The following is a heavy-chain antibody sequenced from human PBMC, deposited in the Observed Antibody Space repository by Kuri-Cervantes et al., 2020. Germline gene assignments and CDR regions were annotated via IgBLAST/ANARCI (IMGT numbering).Heavy chain of an antibody. J-gene: IGHJ6*02. CDR1: GYTFASFG. CDR2: VSAYNGDT. Sequence: ASVKVPCKASGYTFASFGICWVRQAPGQGLEWIGWVSAYNGDTKYAPKLQGRVTITTDTSTSTAYMEMRSLTSDDTAVYYCARGYCSDDSCYSWYYGMDVWGQGTTVTVSS. V-gene: IGHV1-18*01. CDR3: ARGYCSDDSCYSWYYGMDV. D-gene: IGHD2-15*01.